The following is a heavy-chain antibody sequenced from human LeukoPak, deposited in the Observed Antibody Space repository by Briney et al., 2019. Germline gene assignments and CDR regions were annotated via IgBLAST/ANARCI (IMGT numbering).Heavy chain of an antibody. CDR2: ISGSGGST. CDR3: ATCTFSDNWYTLDY. D-gene: IGHD1-1*01. J-gene: IGHJ4*02. Sequence: GGSLRLSCAASGFTFSNYAMSWDRQAPGKGLEWVSAISGSGGSTYYADSVKGRFTISRDNSKNTVYLQMNSLRAEDTAVYYCATCTFSDNWYTLDYWGQGTLVTVSS. CDR1: GFTFSNYA. V-gene: IGHV3-23*01.